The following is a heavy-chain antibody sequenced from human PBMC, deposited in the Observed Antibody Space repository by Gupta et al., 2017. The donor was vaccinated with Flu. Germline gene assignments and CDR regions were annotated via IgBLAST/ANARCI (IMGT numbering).Heavy chain of an antibody. CDR3: VRGAMWVTYYFDY. V-gene: IGHV3-21*01. CDR2: ISYSGENI. J-gene: IGHJ4*02. Sequence: VRQAPGKGLEWVSIISYSGENIYYADSVRGRFTISRDNAGNSLYLQMNSLRAEDTAVYYGVRGAMWVTYYFDYWGQGILVTVSS. D-gene: IGHD2-21*02.